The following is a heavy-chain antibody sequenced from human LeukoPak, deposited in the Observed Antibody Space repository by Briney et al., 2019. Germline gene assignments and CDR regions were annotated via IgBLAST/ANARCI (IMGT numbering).Heavy chain of an antibody. J-gene: IGHJ5*02. V-gene: IGHV3-23*01. Sequence: GGSLRLSCAASGFTFDDYGMSWVRQAPGKGLEWVSAISGSGGSTYYADTVKGRFTISRDNSKNTLYLQMNSLRAEDTAVYYCAKNAPRVVTAILPANWFDPWGQGTLVTVSS. D-gene: IGHD2-21*02. CDR1: GFTFDDYG. CDR3: AKNAPRVVTAILPANWFDP. CDR2: ISGSGGST.